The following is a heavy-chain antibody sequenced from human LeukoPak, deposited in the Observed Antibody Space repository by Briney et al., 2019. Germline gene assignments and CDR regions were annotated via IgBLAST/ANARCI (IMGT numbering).Heavy chain of an antibody. CDR2: ISSSSTYI. J-gene: IGHJ4*02. Sequence: PGGSLRLSCAASGFTFSSYYMSWVRQAPGKGLEWVSSISSSSTYIYYADSVKGRFTISRDNAKNSLYLQMNSLRAEDTAVYYCARDELLDYWGQGTLVTVSS. CDR1: GFTFSSYY. V-gene: IGHV3-21*01. D-gene: IGHD1-7*01. CDR3: ARDELLDY.